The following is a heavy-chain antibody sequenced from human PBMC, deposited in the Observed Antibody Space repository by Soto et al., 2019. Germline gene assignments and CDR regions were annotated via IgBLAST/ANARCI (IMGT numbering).Heavy chain of an antibody. CDR3: AKVGDYDFWSGYPYFDY. D-gene: IGHD3-3*01. J-gene: IGHJ4*02. CDR1: GFTFSSYA. CDR2: GSGSGAST. V-gene: IGHV3-23*01. Sequence: PVGSLRLSCVASGFTFSSYAMSWVRQAPGKGLEWVSGGSGSGASTYYADSVKGRFTISRDNSKNTVYLQISSLRAEDTATYYCAKVGDYDFWSGYPYFDYWGQGTLVTVSS.